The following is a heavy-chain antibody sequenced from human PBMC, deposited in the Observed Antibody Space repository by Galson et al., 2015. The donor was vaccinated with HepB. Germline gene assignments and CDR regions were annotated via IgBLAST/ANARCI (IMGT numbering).Heavy chain of an antibody. Sequence: SLRLSCAASGFTFSSYAMSWVRQAPGKGLELVSAISGSGGSTYYADSVKGRFTISRDNSKNTLYLQMNSLRAEDTAVYYCAKRPLHYDYGDYVVPWFFDYWGQGTLVTVSS. CDR3: AKRPLHYDYGDYVVPWFFDY. D-gene: IGHD4-17*01. J-gene: IGHJ4*02. CDR2: ISGSGGST. CDR1: GFTFSSYA. V-gene: IGHV3-23*01.